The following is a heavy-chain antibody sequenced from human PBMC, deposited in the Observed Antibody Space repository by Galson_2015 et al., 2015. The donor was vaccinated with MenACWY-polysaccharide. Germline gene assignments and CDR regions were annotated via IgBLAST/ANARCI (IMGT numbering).Heavy chain of an antibody. V-gene: IGHV3-74*01. D-gene: IGHD1-1*01. CDR3: ARGAYDFDI. J-gene: IGHJ3*02. CDR1: GFSLNSYW. CDR2: INSDGSST. Sequence: SLRLSCAASGFSLNSYWMHWVRHAPGKGLVWVSRINSDGSSTAYAGSVKGRFTISRDNAKNTLYLQMNSLRVEDTAVYYCARGAYDFDIWGQGTMVTVSS.